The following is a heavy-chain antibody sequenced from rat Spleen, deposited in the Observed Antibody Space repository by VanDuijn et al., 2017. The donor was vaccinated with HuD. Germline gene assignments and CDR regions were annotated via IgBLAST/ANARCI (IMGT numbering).Heavy chain of an antibody. CDR2: ISYGDSSGHSST. V-gene: IGHV5-29*01. CDR1: GFTFSDYG. J-gene: IGHJ2*01. CDR3: ARLDRRIRGFDY. D-gene: IGHD4-3*01. Sequence: EVQLVESGGGLVQPGRSLKLSCAASGFTFSDYGVAWVRQAPTKGLEWVATISYGDSSGHSSTYYRHSVKGRFTISRDNAKSTLYLQMDSLRPEDTATYYCARLDRRIRGFDYWGQGVMVTVSS.